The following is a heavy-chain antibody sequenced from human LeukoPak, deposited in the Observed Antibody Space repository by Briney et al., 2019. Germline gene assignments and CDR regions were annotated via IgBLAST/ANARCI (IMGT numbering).Heavy chain of an antibody. CDR3: ARERQWLVRDFDY. J-gene: IGHJ4*02. V-gene: IGHV4-4*07. D-gene: IGHD6-19*01. CDR2: IYTSGST. CDR1: GGSISSYY. Sequence: SETLSLTCTVSGGSISSYYWSWIRRPAGKGLEWIGRIYTSGSTNYNPSLKSRVTMSVDTSKNQFSLKLSSVTAADTAVYYCARERQWLVRDFDYWGQGTLVTVSS.